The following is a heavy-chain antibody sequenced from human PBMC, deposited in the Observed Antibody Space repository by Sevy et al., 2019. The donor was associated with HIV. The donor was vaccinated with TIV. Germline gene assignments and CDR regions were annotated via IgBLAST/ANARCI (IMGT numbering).Heavy chain of an antibody. V-gene: IGHV3-9*01. J-gene: IGHJ4*02. Sequence: GGSLRLSCAASGFTFDDYAMHWVRQAPGKGLEWVSGISWNSGSIDYAESVKGRFNISRDNAKNSLYLQMNILKDEDTALYYCAKGNMMLTFGRIVVNYFDDWGQGTLVTVSS. CDR3: AKGNMMLTFGRIVVNYFDD. D-gene: IGHD3-16*02. CDR2: ISWNSGSI. CDR1: GFTFDDYA.